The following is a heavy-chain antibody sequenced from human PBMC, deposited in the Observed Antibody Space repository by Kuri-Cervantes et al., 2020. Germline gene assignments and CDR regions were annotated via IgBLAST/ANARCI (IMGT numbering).Heavy chain of an antibody. Sequence: ASVKVSCKASGYTFTSYGISWVRQAPGQGLEWMGWISAYNGNTNYAQKFQGRVTMTRDTSISTAYMELSRLRSDDTAVYYCARDLGDYSNSNWFDPWGQGTLVTVSS. D-gene: IGHD4-11*01. CDR1: GYTFTSYG. CDR2: ISAYNGNT. CDR3: ARDLGDYSNSNWFDP. V-gene: IGHV1-18*01. J-gene: IGHJ5*02.